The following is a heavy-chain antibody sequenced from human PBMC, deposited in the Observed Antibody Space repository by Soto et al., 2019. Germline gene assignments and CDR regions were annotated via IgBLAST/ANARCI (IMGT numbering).Heavy chain of an antibody. Sequence: QVQLVQSGAEVKKPGASVKVSCKASGYTFTTYDINWVRQATGQGLEWMGWMSPNSGNTGYAQKFQGRVTLTRDTSINTAYMEQSSLRSEDTAVYYCARQWELSGYYYGMDVWGQGTTVTVSS. V-gene: IGHV1-8*01. J-gene: IGHJ6*02. CDR1: GYTFTTYD. CDR2: MSPNSGNT. CDR3: ARQWELSGYYYGMDV. D-gene: IGHD1-26*01.